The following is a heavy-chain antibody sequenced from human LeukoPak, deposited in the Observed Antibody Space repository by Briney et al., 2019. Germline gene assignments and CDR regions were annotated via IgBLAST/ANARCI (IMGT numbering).Heavy chain of an antibody. D-gene: IGHD3-10*01. CDR3: ARGRTYYYGSGSYQFDY. J-gene: IGHJ4*02. CDR1: GGSFSGYY. V-gene: IGHV4-34*01. Sequence: SETLSFTCAVYGGSFSGYYWSWIRQPPGKGLEWIGEINHSGSTNYNPSLKSRVTISVDTSKNQFSLKLSSVTAADTAVYYCARGRTYYYGSGSYQFDYWGQGTLVTVSS. CDR2: INHSGST.